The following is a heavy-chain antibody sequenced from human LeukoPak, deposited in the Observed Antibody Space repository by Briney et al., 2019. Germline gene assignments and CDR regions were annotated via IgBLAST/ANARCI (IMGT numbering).Heavy chain of an antibody. CDR3: TRPGFYSSSSTTRSYYYYYMHV. Sequence: GGSLRLSCAASGFTFSGSAMRWVRQASGKGLEWVGRIRSKANSYATAYAASVKGRFTIARDDSKNTAYLQMNSLKTEDTAVYYCTRPGFYSSSSTTRSYYYYYMHVWGKGTTVTVSS. J-gene: IGHJ6*03. CDR2: IRSKANSYAT. CDR1: GFTFSGSA. D-gene: IGHD6-6*01. V-gene: IGHV3-73*01.